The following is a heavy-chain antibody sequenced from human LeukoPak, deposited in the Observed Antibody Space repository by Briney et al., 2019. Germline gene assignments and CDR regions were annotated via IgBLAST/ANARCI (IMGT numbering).Heavy chain of an antibody. D-gene: IGHD4-17*01. CDR2: ISSSSSYI. V-gene: IGHV3-21*01. CDR1: GFTFSSYS. J-gene: IGHJ4*02. CDR3: ARGGRYGDYELDY. Sequence: GGSLRLSCAASGFTFSSYSMNWVRQAPGKGLEWVSSISSSSSYIYYADSVKGRFTISRDNAKNSLYLQMNSLRAEDTAVYYCARGGRYGDYELDYWGQGTLVTVSS.